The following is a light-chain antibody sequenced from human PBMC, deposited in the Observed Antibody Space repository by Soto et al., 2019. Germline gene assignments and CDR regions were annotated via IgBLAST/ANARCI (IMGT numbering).Light chain of an antibody. CDR2: AAS. J-gene: IGKJ1*01. V-gene: IGKV1-27*01. CDR1: QGISNY. CDR3: QKYNSAPRT. Sequence: DIQMTQSPSSLSASVGDRVTITCRASQGISNYLAWYQQKPGKVPTLLIYAASTLQSGVPSRYSGSGSGKDFTLTISSLQPEDVATYYCQKYNSAPRTFGQGTKVEIK.